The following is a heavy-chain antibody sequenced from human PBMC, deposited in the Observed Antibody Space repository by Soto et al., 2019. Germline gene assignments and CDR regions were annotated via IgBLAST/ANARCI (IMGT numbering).Heavy chain of an antibody. CDR1: GFTFSSYS. J-gene: IGHJ6*03. Sequence: PGGSLRLSCAASGFTFSSYSMNWVRQAPGKGLEWVSSISSSSSYIYYADSVKGRFTISRDNAKNTLYLQMNSLRAEDTAVYYCARGSGSGVYYYYYYYMDVWGKGTTVTVSS. CDR2: ISSSSSYI. CDR3: ARGSGSGVYYYYYYYMDV. V-gene: IGHV3-21*01. D-gene: IGHD3-10*01.